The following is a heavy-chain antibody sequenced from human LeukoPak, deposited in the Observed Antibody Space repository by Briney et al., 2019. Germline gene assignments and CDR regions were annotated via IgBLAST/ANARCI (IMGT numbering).Heavy chain of an antibody. D-gene: IGHD3-22*01. CDR2: FDPEEGKT. Sequence: GASVKVSCKVSGYRLNELSIHWVRQGPGKGLEWMGGFDPEEGKTIYAQKVQGRVTMTTDTSTSTAYMELRSLRSDDTAVYYCARASWLLDPGGDDYWGQGTLVTVSS. V-gene: IGHV1-24*01. CDR1: GYRLNELS. J-gene: IGHJ4*02. CDR3: ARASWLLDPGGDDY.